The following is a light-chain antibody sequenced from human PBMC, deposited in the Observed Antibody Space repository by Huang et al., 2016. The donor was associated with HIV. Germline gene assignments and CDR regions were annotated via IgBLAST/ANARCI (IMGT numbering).Light chain of an antibody. Sequence: EIVMTQSPAILSVSPGERATLSCRASQSVSNNLAWYQQKPGQAPRLVIYGVSTRATGIPAMFSGSGSGTEFTLTISSLQSEDFAVYYCQQSNSWPPWTFGQGTKVEI. CDR3: QQSNSWPPWT. V-gene: IGKV3-15*01. CDR1: QSVSNN. J-gene: IGKJ1*01. CDR2: GVS.